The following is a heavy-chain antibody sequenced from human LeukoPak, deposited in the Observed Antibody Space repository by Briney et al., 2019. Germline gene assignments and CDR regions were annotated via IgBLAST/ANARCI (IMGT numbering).Heavy chain of an antibody. CDR3: ARVAGVNLQFYFDY. D-gene: IGHD4-11*01. V-gene: IGHV4-59*11. Sequence: SETLSLTCTVSGGSITSHYWTWIRQPPGKGLEWIGYIYHSGSTDYNPSLKSRVTISVDTSKNQFSLKVNSVTTADTAVYYCARVAGVNLQFYFDYWGQGTLVTVSS. CDR2: IYHSGST. CDR1: GGSITSHY. J-gene: IGHJ4*02.